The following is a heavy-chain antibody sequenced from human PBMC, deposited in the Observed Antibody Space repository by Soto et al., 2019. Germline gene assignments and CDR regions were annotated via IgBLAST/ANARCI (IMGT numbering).Heavy chain of an antibody. V-gene: IGHV3-73*01. CDR3: KLLSPAAPGTLGLGAGNDY. Sequence: GSLLLACSASGFTFSGSAMHWVRQAAGKGLEWVGLIRSKANSYATAYAASVKGRFTISRDDSKNTAYLQMNSLKTEDTAVYYCKLLSPAAPGTLGLGAGNDYWGQGTLVTVSS. CDR2: IRSKANSYAT. D-gene: IGHD6-13*01. J-gene: IGHJ4*02. CDR1: GFTFSGSA.